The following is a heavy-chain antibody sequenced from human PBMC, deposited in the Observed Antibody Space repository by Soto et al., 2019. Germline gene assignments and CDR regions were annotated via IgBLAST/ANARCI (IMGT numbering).Heavy chain of an antibody. Sequence: GESLRISCRSSGYRFYRYWLTWVRQMPGKGLEWMGRTDPSDSYTNYSPSFQGHVTISADKSISTAYPQWSSLKASDTAMYYCARQAIWGVIIIDFDIWGQGTMVPVSS. V-gene: IGHV5-10-1*01. CDR2: TDPSDSYT. CDR3: ARQAIWGVIIIDFDI. CDR1: GYRFYRYW. D-gene: IGHD3-3*01. J-gene: IGHJ3*02.